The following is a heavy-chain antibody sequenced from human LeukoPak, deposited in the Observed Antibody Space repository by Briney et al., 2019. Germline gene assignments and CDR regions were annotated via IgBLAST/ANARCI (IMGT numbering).Heavy chain of an antibody. CDR1: GGTFSSYA. CDR2: IIPIFGTA. V-gene: IGHV1-69*01. D-gene: IGHD3-22*01. J-gene: IGHJ4*02. CDR3: ARVEYISGYSHIY. Sequence: SVKVSCKASGGTFSSYAISWVRQAPGQGLEWMGGIIPIFGTANYAQKFQGRVTITADESTSTAYMELSSLRSEDTAVYYCARVEYISGYSHIYWGQGTLVTVSS.